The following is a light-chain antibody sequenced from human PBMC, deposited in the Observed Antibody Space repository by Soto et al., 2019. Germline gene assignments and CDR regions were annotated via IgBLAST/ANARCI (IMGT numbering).Light chain of an antibody. V-gene: IGKV3-11*01. CDR3: HQRQSWPRK. Sequence: IVLTHSPATLSSFPCDRVTLSCRASQAVNTRLAWYQHKPGQAPRLLIYLASNRAAGVPARFSGSGSGTDFTLTISDVEPEDFAVYYCHQRQSWPRKFGQGTKVDIK. CDR2: LAS. J-gene: IGKJ1*01. CDR1: QAVNTR.